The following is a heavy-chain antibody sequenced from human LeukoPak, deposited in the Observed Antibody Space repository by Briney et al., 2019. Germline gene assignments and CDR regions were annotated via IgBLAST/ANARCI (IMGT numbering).Heavy chain of an antibody. J-gene: IGHJ4*02. Sequence: GGSLRLSCAASGFTVSSNYMSWVRQAPGKGLEWVSSISSSSSYIYCANSVKGRFTISRDNAKNSLYLQMNSLRAEDTAVYYCARDCSGDYYDSSGYLGSCWGQGTLVTVSS. CDR1: GFTVSSNY. CDR3: ARDCSGDYYDSSGYLGSC. V-gene: IGHV3-21*01. CDR2: ISSSSSYI. D-gene: IGHD3-22*01.